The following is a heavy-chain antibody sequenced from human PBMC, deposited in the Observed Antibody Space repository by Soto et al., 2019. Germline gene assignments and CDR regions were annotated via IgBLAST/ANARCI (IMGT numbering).Heavy chain of an antibody. CDR2: IIPIFGTA. D-gene: IGHD3-10*01. J-gene: IGHJ6*02. Sequence: SVKVSCKASGGTFSSYAISWVRQAPGQGLEWMGGIIPIFGTANYAQKFQGRVTITADESTSTAYMELSSLRSEDTAVYYCARGITMVRGVHYYYYGMDVWGQGTTVTVSS. CDR3: ARGITMVRGVHYYYYGMDV. V-gene: IGHV1-69*13. CDR1: GGTFSSYA.